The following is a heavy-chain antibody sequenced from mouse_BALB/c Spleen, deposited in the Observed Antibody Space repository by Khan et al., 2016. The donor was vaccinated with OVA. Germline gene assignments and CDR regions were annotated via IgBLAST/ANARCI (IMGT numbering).Heavy chain of an antibody. CDR2: ISYSGRT. CDR3: ARSVTITTVVATNFDY. V-gene: IGHV3-2*02. D-gene: IGHD1-1*01. CDR1: GYSITSDYA. Sequence: EVQLQELGPGLVKPSQSLSLTCTVTGYSITSDYAWNWIRQFPGNKLEWMGYISYSGRTSYNPSLKSRISFTRDTSKNQFFLQLNSVTTEDTATYYCARSVTITTVVATNFDYWGQGTTLTVAS. J-gene: IGHJ2*01.